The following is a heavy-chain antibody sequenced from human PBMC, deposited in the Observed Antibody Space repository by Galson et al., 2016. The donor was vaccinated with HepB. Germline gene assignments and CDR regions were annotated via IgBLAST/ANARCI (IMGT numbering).Heavy chain of an antibody. J-gene: IGHJ3*02. V-gene: IGHV3-23*01. CDR2: VGTGHFT. CDR3: AREGYSSGHCGAFDI. Sequence: SLRLSCATSGFTFTDYPTTWVRQAPGKGLEWVSTVGTGHFTHYADSVKGRFIVSRDNSENTLYLQMNSLRADDTALYFCAREGYSSGHCGAFDIWGRGTVVAVSS. CDR1: GFTFTDYP. D-gene: IGHD6-19*01.